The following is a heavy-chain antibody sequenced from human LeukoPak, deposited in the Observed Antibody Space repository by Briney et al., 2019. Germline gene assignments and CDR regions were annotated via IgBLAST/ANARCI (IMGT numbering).Heavy chain of an antibody. D-gene: IGHD2-2*01. CDR2: ISTSSNYI. CDR3: ARLSTKDAFDI. J-gene: IGHJ3*02. CDR1: GFTFSSYW. V-gene: IGHV3-21*01. Sequence: PGGSLRLSCAASGFTFSSYWMNWVRQAPGKGLEWVSSISTSSNYIYYADSVKGRFAISRDNAKNSLYLQMNSLRAEDTAVYYCARLSTKDAFDIWGQGTMVTVSS.